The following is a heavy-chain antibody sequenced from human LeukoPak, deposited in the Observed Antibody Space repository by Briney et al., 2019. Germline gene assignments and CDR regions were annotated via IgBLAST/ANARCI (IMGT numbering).Heavy chain of an antibody. V-gene: IGHV3-23*01. CDR2: VRGSGDST. J-gene: IGHJ5*02. CDR3: AKGGFFSSFDP. D-gene: IGHD3-16*01. Sequence: GGSLRLSCAASGFTFRNYAMTWVRQAPGKGLEXXSTVRGSGDSTFYADSVKGRFTISRDNSKNTLYLQMSSLRAEDTAVYYCAKGGFFSSFDPWGQGTLVTVSS. CDR1: GFTFRNYA.